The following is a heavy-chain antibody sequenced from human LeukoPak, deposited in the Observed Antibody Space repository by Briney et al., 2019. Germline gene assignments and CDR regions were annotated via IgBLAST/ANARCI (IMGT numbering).Heavy chain of an antibody. CDR2: IRMDGGEQ. Sequence: GGSLRLSCAASGFTFSSYWMTWVRQTPGKGLEWVANIRMDGGEQYYMDSVEGRFTISRDNAKNSLYLQMYSLRPEDTAAYYCARDKGYNSAYWGRGTLVTVSS. J-gene: IGHJ4*02. CDR1: GFTFSSYW. V-gene: IGHV3-7*01. D-gene: IGHD5-24*01. CDR3: ARDKGYNSAY.